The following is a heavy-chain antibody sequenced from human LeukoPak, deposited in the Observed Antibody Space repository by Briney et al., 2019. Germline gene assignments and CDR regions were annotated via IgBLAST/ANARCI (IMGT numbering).Heavy chain of an antibody. V-gene: IGHV3-30*04. D-gene: IGHD3-22*01. CDR1: GFTFSSYA. CDR3: ARLRFMYYYDSSGNLFDY. CDR2: ISYDGSNK. Sequence: PGGSLRLSCAASGFTFSSYAMHWVRQAPGKGLEWVAVISYDGSNKYYADSVKGRFTISRDNSKNTLYLQMNSLRAEDTAVYYCARLRFMYYYDSSGNLFDYWGQGTLVTVSS. J-gene: IGHJ4*02.